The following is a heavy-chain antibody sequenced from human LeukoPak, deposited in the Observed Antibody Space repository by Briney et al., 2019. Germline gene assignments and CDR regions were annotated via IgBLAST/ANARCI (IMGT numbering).Heavy chain of an antibody. CDR1: GFTFSSYD. CDR3: ARVEMATDAFDI. Sequence: GSLRLSCAASGFTFSSYDMHWVRQATGKGLEWVSAIGTAGDTYYPGSVKGRFTISRENAKNSLYLQMNSLRAGDTAVYYCARVEMATDAFDIWGQGTMVTVSS. D-gene: IGHD5-12*01. V-gene: IGHV3-13*01. J-gene: IGHJ3*02. CDR2: IGTAGDT.